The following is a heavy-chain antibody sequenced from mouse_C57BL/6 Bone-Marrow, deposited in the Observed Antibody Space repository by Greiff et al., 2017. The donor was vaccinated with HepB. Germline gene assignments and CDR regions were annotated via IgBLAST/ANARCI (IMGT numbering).Heavy chain of an antibody. Sequence: VQLKESGGGLVKPGGSLKLSCAASGFTFSDYGMHWVRQAPEKGLEWVAYISSGSSTIYYADTVKGRFTISRDNAKNTLFLQMTSLRSEDTAMYYCVYGSSFYFDYWGQGTTLTVSS. J-gene: IGHJ2*01. CDR1: GFTFSDYG. CDR3: VYGSSFYFDY. CDR2: ISSGSSTI. D-gene: IGHD1-1*01. V-gene: IGHV5-17*01.